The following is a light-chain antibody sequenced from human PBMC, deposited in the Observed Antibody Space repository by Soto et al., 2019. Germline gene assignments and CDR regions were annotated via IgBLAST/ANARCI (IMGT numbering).Light chain of an antibody. J-gene: IGKJ5*01. CDR1: QSLSSN. Sequence: EIVMTQSPATLSVSPGERATLSCRSSQSLSSNLAWYQQKPGQAPRLLIYDASNRATGIPARFSGSGSGTDFTLTISSLEPEDFAVYYCQQRSNWPLITFGQGTRLEIK. CDR2: DAS. V-gene: IGKV3-11*01. CDR3: QQRSNWPLIT.